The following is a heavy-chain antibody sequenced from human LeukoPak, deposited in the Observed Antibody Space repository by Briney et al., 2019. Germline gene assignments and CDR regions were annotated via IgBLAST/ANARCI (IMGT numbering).Heavy chain of an antibody. CDR3: ARPVGYSFGYFDY. CDR2: ISWNSGIL. Sequence: GGPLRLSCAASGFTFDDYAMHWVRQAPGKGLEWVSGISWNSGILDYADSVKGRFTISRDNAKNSLYLQMNSLRAEDTALYYCARPVGYSFGYFDYWGRGTLVTVSS. D-gene: IGHD5-18*01. J-gene: IGHJ4*02. V-gene: IGHV3-9*01. CDR1: GFTFDDYA.